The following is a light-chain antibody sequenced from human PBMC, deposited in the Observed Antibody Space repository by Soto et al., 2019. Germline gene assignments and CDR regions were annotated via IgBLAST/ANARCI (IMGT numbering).Light chain of an antibody. CDR2: GAS. V-gene: IGKV3-20*01. CDR1: QSVSSSY. J-gene: IGKJ1*01. CDR3: QQYGSSRT. Sequence: EIELTQSPGTLSLSPGERATLSCRASQSVSSSYLAWYQQKPGQAPRLLIYGASNRATGIPDRFSGGGSGTDFTLTISRLEPEDFAVYYCQQYGSSRTFGQGTKVDIK.